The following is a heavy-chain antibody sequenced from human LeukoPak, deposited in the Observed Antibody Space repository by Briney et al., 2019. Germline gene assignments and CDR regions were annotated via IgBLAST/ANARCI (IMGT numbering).Heavy chain of an antibody. CDR1: GGSISSSSYY. V-gene: IGHV4-39*07. CDR2: INHSGST. D-gene: IGHD3-22*01. CDR3: AILDMYYYDSSGRKRVDY. J-gene: IGHJ4*02. Sequence: SETLSLTCTVSGGSISSSSYYWGWIRQPPGKGLEWIGEINHSGSTNYNPSLKSRVTISVDTSKNQFSLKLSSVTAADTAVYYCAILDMYYYDSSGRKRVDYWGQGTLVTVSS.